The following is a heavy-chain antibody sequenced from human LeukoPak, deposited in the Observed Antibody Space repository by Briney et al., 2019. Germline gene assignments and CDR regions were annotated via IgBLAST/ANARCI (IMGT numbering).Heavy chain of an antibody. CDR3: ACSPPAILLWFGEPSVEMDV. J-gene: IGHJ6*02. D-gene: IGHD3-10*01. CDR1: GFKFSDSY. Sequence: GGSLRLSCVASGFKFSDSYMNWIRQAPGKGLEWISYISTSGSTMYYADSVKGRFTVSRDNAKNSLYLQMNSLRTEDTAVYYCACSPPAILLWFGEPSVEMDVWGQGTTVTVSS. CDR2: ISTSGSTM. V-gene: IGHV3-11*01.